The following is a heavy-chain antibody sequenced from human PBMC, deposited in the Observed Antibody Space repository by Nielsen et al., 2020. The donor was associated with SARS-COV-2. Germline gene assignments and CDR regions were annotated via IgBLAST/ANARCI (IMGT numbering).Heavy chain of an antibody. CDR3: ARESGNYYDSSAYYFDY. Sequence: SETLSLTCTVSGGSISPYFWSWVRQPPGKGLEWNGYIYYSGSTNYNPSLKSRVTISVDTSKNQFSLKLSSVTAADTAVYYCARESGNYYDSSAYYFDYWGQGTLVTVSS. CDR1: GGSISPYF. J-gene: IGHJ4*02. D-gene: IGHD3-22*01. CDR2: IYYSGST. V-gene: IGHV4-59*01.